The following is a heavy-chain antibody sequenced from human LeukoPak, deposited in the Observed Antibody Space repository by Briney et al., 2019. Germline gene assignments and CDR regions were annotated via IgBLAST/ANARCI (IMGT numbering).Heavy chain of an antibody. Sequence: GGSLRLSCAASGFTFSSYAMSWVRQAPGKGLEWVSAISGSGGSTYCADSVKGRFTISRDNSKNTLYLQMNSLRAEDTAVYYCAKRSPYYGSGSYRDKYYYFDYWGQGTLVTVSS. CDR2: ISGSGGST. CDR3: AKRSPYYGSGSYRDKYYYFDY. J-gene: IGHJ4*02. D-gene: IGHD3-10*01. CDR1: GFTFSSYA. V-gene: IGHV3-23*01.